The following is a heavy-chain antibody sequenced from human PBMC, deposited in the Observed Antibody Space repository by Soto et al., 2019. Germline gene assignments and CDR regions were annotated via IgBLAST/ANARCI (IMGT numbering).Heavy chain of an antibody. CDR1: GYSFTSND. CDR3: ARDSTRPDS. Sequence: ASVKVSCKASGYSFTSNDITWVRQAPGQGLEWMGWMNCNSGITDFAQKFQGRVTMTRNISISTAYMELSGLKSEDTAVYYCARDSTRPDSWAQRTPVTVSS. CDR2: MNCNSGIT. J-gene: IGHJ4*02. D-gene: IGHD2-8*01. V-gene: IGHV1-8*01.